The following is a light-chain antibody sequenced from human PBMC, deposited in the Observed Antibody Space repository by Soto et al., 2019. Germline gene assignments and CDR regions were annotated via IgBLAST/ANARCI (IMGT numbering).Light chain of an antibody. CDR2: EVN. CDR1: SSDVRDYNL. Sequence: QSVLTQPASVSGSPGQSITISCTGTSSDVRDYNLVSWYQQHPGKAPKLMIYEVNKRPSGVSNRFSGSNSGNTASLTISGLQAEDEADYYCCPYAGGLVFGTGTKVTVL. J-gene: IGLJ1*01. V-gene: IGLV2-23*02. CDR3: CPYAGGLV.